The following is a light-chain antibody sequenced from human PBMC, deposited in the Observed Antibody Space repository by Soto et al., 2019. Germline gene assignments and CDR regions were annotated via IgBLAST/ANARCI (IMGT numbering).Light chain of an antibody. CDR1: QSISSW. CDR2: KAS. Sequence: DIPMTQSPSTLSASVGDRVTITCRASQSISSWLAWYQQKPGKAPKLLIYKASSLESGVPSRFSGSGSGTEFTLTISSLQPDDFATYYCQQYNNFGWTFGQGTKVEIK. V-gene: IGKV1-5*03. CDR3: QQYNNFGWT. J-gene: IGKJ1*01.